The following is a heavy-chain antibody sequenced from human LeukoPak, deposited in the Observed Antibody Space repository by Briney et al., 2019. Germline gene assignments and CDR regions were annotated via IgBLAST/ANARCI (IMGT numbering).Heavy chain of an antibody. V-gene: IGHV4-59*12. J-gene: IGHJ4*02. Sequence: PSETLSLTCTVSGGSISSYYWSWIRQPPGKGLEWIGYIYYSGSTNYNPSLKSRVTISVDTSKNQFSLKLSSVTAADTAVYYCASSRSGYDHPIFDYWGQGTLVTVSS. D-gene: IGHD5-12*01. CDR2: IYYSGST. CDR3: ASSRSGYDHPIFDY. CDR1: GGSISSYY.